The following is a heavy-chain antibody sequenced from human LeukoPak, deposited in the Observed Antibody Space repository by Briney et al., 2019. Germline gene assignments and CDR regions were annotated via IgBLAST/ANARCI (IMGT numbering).Heavy chain of an antibody. CDR3: AREARYDFWSGYYSDSYYFDY. J-gene: IGHJ4*02. V-gene: IGHV4-34*01. Sequence: SETLSLTCAVYGGSFSGYYWSWIRQPPGKGLEWIGEINHSGSTNYNPSLKSRVTISVDTSKNQFSLKLSSVTAADTAVYYCAREARYDFWSGYYSDSYYFDYWGQGTLVTVSS. CDR1: GGSFSGYY. D-gene: IGHD3-3*01. CDR2: INHSGST.